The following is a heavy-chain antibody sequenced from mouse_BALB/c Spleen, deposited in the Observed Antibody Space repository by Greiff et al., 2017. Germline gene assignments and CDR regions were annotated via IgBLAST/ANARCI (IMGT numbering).Heavy chain of an antibody. V-gene: IGHV1-54*01. CDR1: GYAFTNYL. CDR2: INPGSGGT. J-gene: IGHJ3*01. CDR3: ARSLYGKWAY. Sequence: VQRVESGAELVRPGTSVKVSCKASGYAFTNYLIEWVKQRPGQGLEWIGVINPGSGGTNYNEKFKGKATLTADKSSSTAYMQLSSLTSDDSAVYFCARSLYGKWAYWGQGTLVTVSA. D-gene: IGHD2-1*01.